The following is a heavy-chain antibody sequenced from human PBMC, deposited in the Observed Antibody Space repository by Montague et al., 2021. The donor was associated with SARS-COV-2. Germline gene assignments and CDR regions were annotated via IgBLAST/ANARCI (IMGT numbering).Heavy chain of an antibody. CDR3: AHTFGDEGFDY. Sequence: ALVKPTQTLTLTCTFSGFSLSTSGVGVGWIRPPPGKALEWLALIYWDDDKRYSPSPKSRLTITKDTSKNQVVLTMTNMDPVDTATYYCAHTFGDEGFDYWGQGTLVTVSS. J-gene: IGHJ4*02. D-gene: IGHD3-10*01. CDR2: IYWDDDK. V-gene: IGHV2-5*02. CDR1: GFSLSTSGVG.